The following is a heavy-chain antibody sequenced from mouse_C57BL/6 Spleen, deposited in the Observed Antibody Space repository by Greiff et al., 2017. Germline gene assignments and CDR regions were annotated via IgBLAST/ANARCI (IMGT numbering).Heavy chain of an antibody. Sequence: DVKLQESGPGLVKPSQSLSLTCSVTGYSITSGYYWNWIRQFPGNKLEWMGYISYDGSNNYNPSLKNRISITRDTSKNQFFLKLNSVTTEDTATYYCASKVYYYGSSYWYFDVWGTGTTVTVSS. J-gene: IGHJ1*03. CDR2: ISYDGSN. CDR1: GYSITSGYY. D-gene: IGHD1-1*01. CDR3: ASKVYYYGSSYWYFDV. V-gene: IGHV3-6*01.